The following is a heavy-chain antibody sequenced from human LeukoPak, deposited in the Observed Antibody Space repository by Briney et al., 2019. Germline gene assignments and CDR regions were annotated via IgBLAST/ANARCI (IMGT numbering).Heavy chain of an antibody. CDR3: ASKQGSYYSKIDY. CDR1: GYSISSDYY. CDR2: IYHSGST. V-gene: IGHV4-38-2*02. D-gene: IGHD1-26*01. Sequence: SETLSLTCNVSGYSISSDYYWGWIRQPPGKGLEWIGTIYHSGSTYYNPSLKSRVTISVDTSKNQFSLKLSSVTAADTAVYYCASKQGSYYSKIDYWGQGTLVTVSS. J-gene: IGHJ4*02.